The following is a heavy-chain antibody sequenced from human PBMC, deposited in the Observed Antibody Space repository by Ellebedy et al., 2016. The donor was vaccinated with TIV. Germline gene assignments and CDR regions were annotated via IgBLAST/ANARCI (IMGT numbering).Heavy chain of an antibody. J-gene: IGHJ3*02. Sequence: SETLSLXXNVSGASFDSYFCSWIRQSPGKGLEWIGYVYYDGNTKYNPSLKSRVSISLDTSMNQFSLKLTSVTAADTAVYYCATPSHASLGRQFTGAFDIWGQGTRVTVSS. CDR2: VYYDGNT. D-gene: IGHD3-16*01. CDR1: GASFDSYF. V-gene: IGHV4-59*08. CDR3: ATPSHASLGRQFTGAFDI.